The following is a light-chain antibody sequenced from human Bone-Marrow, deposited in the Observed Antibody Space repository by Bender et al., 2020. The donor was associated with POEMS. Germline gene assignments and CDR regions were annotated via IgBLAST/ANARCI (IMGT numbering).Light chain of an antibody. CDR2: EVT. Sequence: QSALTQPASVSGSPGESITISCIGSRSDIGYYNDVSWYQQYPGEAPTLLIYEVTKRPSGVSGRFSGSKSGNTASLTISGLQSEDEGDYYCASYATSLTWLFGGGTKVTAL. J-gene: IGLJ3*02. CDR3: ASYATSLTWL. CDR1: RSDIGYYND. V-gene: IGLV2-14*01.